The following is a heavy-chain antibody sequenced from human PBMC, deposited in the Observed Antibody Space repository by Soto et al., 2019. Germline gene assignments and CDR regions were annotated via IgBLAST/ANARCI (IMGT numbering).Heavy chain of an antibody. J-gene: IGHJ6*02. CDR3: AGVTWFRAMDV. CDR1: GDSVSSDSAA. CDR2: TYYRSKWNN. V-gene: IGHV6-1*01. D-gene: IGHD3-10*01. Sequence: SQTLSLTCAISGDSVSSDSAAWNCIIQSPSRGLEWLGRTYYRSKWNNDYGLSVKSRITINPDTSKNQFSLHLHSVTPEDTAVYYCAGVTWFRAMDVWGQGTPVTVSS.